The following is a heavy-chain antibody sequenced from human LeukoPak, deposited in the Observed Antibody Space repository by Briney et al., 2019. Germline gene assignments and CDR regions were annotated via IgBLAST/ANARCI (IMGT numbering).Heavy chain of an antibody. CDR3: ARTFGNILAGYYPYY. Sequence: ASVKVSCKASGYTFTGYYMHWVRQAPGQGLEWMGWINPNSGGTNYAQKFQGRVTMTRDTSISTAYMELSRLRSDDTAVYYCARTFGNILAGYYPYYWGQGTLVTVSS. CDR1: GYTFTGYY. J-gene: IGHJ4*02. D-gene: IGHD3-9*01. CDR2: INPNSGGT. V-gene: IGHV1-2*02.